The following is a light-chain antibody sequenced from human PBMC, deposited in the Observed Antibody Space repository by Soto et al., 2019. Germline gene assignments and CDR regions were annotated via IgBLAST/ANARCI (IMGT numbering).Light chain of an antibody. J-gene: IGKJ4*01. CDR1: QSVSSH. Sequence: EIVMTQSPVTLSVSPGERVTLPCRASQSVSSHLAWYQQKPGQTPRILSFAASTRVTGIPDRFSGSGSGTEFTLTISSLQSEDFAVYYCQQYNQWPVTFGGGTKVEIK. CDR2: AAS. CDR3: QQYNQWPVT. V-gene: IGKV3-15*01.